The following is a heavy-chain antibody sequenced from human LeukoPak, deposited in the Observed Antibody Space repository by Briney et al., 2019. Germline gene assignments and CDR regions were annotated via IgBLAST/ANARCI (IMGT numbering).Heavy chain of an antibody. CDR2: INHSGST. CDR3: ARDRQLWSI. Sequence: PSETLSLTCAVYGGSFSGYYWSWIRQPPGKGLEWIGEINHSGSTNYNPSLKSRVTISVDTSKNQFPLKLSSVTAADTAVYYCARDRQLWSIWGQGTLVTVSS. D-gene: IGHD5-18*01. CDR1: GGSFSGYY. V-gene: IGHV4-34*01. J-gene: IGHJ4*02.